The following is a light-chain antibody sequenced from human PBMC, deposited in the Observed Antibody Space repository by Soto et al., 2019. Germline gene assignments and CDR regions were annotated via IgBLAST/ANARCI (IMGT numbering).Light chain of an antibody. J-gene: IGKJ4*01. CDR3: QQFNGFPLT. Sequence: IQLTQSPSSLSASVGDRVTITCRAGQDIGSALAWYQQRPGKAHNLLLYDAYNLEAGVPSRFSGSGSGTDFTLTITSLRPEDFATYYCQQFNGFPLTFGGGTKVQIK. CDR2: DAY. V-gene: IGKV1-13*02. CDR1: QDIGSA.